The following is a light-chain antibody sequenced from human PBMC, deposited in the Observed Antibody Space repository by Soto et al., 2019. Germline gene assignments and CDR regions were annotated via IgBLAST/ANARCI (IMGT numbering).Light chain of an antibody. CDR1: QSVSSSY. V-gene: IGKV3-20*01. CDR2: GAS. J-gene: IGKJ1*01. Sequence: EIVLTQSPGTLFLSPGERATLSCRASQSVSSSYLAWYQQKPGQAPRLLIYGASSRATGIPDRFSGSGSGTDFTLTISRLEPEDFAVYYCQQYGSSQTFGQGTKVDIK. CDR3: QQYGSSQT.